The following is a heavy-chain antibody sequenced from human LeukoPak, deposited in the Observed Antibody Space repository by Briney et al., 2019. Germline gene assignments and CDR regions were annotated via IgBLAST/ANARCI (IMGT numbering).Heavy chain of an antibody. CDR1: GASVSSDY. CDR2: IYHSGHT. Sequence: PSETLSLTCTVSGASVSSDYWSWIRQSPGKGLEWIGYIYHSGHTMSNPSLKSRVSLSLDTSNNQFSLKLSSVTAADTAVYYCARHYSSGTYPLDSWGQGTLVTVSS. J-gene: IGHJ4*02. D-gene: IGHD3-10*01. V-gene: IGHV4-59*08. CDR3: ARHYSSGTYPLDS.